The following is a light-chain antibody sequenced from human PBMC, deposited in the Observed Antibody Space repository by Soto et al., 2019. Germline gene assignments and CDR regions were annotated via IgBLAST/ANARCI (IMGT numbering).Light chain of an antibody. CDR1: QSVSSSD. CDR3: QQYGSSPLYT. CDR2: GAS. Sequence: EIVLTQSPGTLSLSPGERATLSCRASQSVSSSDLAWYQQKPGQAPRLLIYGASSRATGIPDRFSGSGSGTDFTLTITRLEPADFAVYYCQQYGSSPLYTFGQGTKLEIK. J-gene: IGKJ2*01. V-gene: IGKV3-20*01.